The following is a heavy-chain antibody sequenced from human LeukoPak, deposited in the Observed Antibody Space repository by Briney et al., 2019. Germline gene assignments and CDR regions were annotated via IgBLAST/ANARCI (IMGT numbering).Heavy chain of an antibody. D-gene: IGHD3-10*01. Sequence: GASVKVSCKASGGTFSSYAISWVRQAPGQGLEWMGRIIPILCMANYAQKFQGRVTITADKSTSTAYMELSSLRSEDTAVYYCARAIVRSTGSVHIDCWGEGTLVT. CDR1: GGTFSSYA. V-gene: IGHV1-69*04. CDR3: ARAIVRSTGSVHIDC. CDR2: IIPILCMA. J-gene: IGHJ4*02.